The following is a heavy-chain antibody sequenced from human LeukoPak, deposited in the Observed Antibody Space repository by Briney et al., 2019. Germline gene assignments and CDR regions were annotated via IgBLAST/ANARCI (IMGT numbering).Heavy chain of an antibody. Sequence: SVKVSCKASGGTFSSYAIHWVRQAPGQGLEWMGGQGLEWMGKIIPILDITDYAQKFQGRVTITADKSTSTAYMELSSLRSEDTAVYYCAVEGHGRFYLDDWGQGTLVTVSS. CDR1: GGTFSSYA. CDR3: AVEGHGRFYLDD. CDR2: IIPILDIT. V-gene: IGHV1-69*10. D-gene: IGHD1-1*01. J-gene: IGHJ4*02.